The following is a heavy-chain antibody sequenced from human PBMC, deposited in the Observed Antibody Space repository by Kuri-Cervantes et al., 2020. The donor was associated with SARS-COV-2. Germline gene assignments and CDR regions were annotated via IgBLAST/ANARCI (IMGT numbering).Heavy chain of an antibody. CDR3: ARSYSSGWYYFDY. D-gene: IGHD6-19*01. CDR1: GGSISSGSYY. J-gene: IGHJ4*02. Sequence: SETLSLTCTVSGGSISSGSYYWSCIRQPAGKGLEWIGRIYTSGSTNYNPSLKSRVTISVDTSKNQFSLKLSPVTAADTAVYYWARSYSSGWYYFDYWGQGTLVTVSS. CDR2: IYTSGST. V-gene: IGHV4-61*02.